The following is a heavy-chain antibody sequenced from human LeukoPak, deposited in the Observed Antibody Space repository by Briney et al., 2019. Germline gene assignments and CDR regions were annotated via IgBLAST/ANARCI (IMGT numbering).Heavy chain of an antibody. CDR1: GGSINSYY. J-gene: IGHJ5*01. D-gene: IGHD3-10*01. Sequence: PSETLSLTCTVSGGSINSYYWSWIRQPPGKGLEWSGYIYSSGSTNYNPSLKSRVTISVDTSKIQFSLRLSSVTAADTAVYYCARQGVPRYSYNWYDYWGQGTLVTVSS. CDR3: ARQGVPRYSYNWYDY. V-gene: IGHV4-4*09. CDR2: IYSSGST.